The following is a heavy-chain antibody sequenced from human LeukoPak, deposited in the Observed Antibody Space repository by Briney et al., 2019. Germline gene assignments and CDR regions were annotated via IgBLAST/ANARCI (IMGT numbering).Heavy chain of an antibody. CDR3: ARHVDGYSFALPRYYFDF. CDR1: GGSMRSSDYY. V-gene: IGHV4-39*01. D-gene: IGHD5-18*01. Sequence: SETLSLTCSVSGGSMRSSDYYWAWIRQPPGKGLEWLGNVFYSGSAHYNPSLKSRVTISADKSKNQFSLALSSVTAADTGVYYCARHVDGYSFALPRYYFDFWGQGILVTVSS. CDR2: VFYSGSA. J-gene: IGHJ4*02.